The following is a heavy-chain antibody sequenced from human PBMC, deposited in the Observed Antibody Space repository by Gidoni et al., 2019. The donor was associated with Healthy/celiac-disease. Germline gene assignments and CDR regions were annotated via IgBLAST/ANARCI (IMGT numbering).Heavy chain of an antibody. CDR2: MSSRSSYI. D-gene: IGHD2-2*01. V-gene: IGHV3-21*01. J-gene: IGHJ4*02. CDR1: GFTFSSYS. CDR3: ARDFRDIVVVPAAPDY. Sequence: EVQLVESGGGLVKPGGSLRLSCAASGFTFSSYSMNWVRQAPGKGLEWVSYMSSRSSYIYYADSVNGRFTISRNNAKNSLYLQMNSLRAEDTAVYYCARDFRDIVVVPAAPDYWGQGTLVTVSS.